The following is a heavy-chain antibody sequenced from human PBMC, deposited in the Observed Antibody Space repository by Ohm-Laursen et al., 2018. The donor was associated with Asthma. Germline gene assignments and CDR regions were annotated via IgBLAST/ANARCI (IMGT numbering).Heavy chain of an antibody. V-gene: IGHV1-18*01. J-gene: IGHJ6*02. CDR2: ISAYNGNT. CDR1: GYTFTSYG. D-gene: IGHD2-21*01. CDR3: ARDLKAYCGGDCYSDV. Sequence: GASVKVSCKASGYTFTSYGISWVRQAPGQGLEWMGWISAYNGNTNYAQKLQGRVTMTTDTSTSTAYMELRSLRSDDTAVYYCARDLKAYCGGDCYSDVWGQGTTVTVSS.